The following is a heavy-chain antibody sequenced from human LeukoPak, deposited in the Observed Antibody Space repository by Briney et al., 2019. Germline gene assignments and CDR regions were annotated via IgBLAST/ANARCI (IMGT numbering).Heavy chain of an antibody. Sequence: PGGSLRLSCAVSGFSVSSYGTSWVRQAPGKGLEWISAINLNGDTKYYADSVKGRFTISRDHSENTLYLQMNSLRTEDTAVYYCAQGYSSGWFPNWGQGSLVSVSS. CDR2: INLNGDTK. CDR3: AQGYSSGWFPN. D-gene: IGHD6-19*01. CDR1: GFSVSSYG. V-gene: IGHV3-23*01. J-gene: IGHJ4*02.